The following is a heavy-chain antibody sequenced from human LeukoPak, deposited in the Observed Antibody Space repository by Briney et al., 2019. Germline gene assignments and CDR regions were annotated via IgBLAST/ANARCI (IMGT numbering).Heavy chain of an antibody. CDR1: GFTFSTYA. CDR2: ISFDGTDK. CDR3: ARDYMSGGTGFWHY. J-gene: IGHJ4*02. V-gene: IGHV3-30-3*01. Sequence: GRSLRLSCAASGFTFSTYAIHWVRQAPGKGLEWVARISFDGTDKTYVDSVQGRFILSRDNSKNTVYLQMNSLRPDDTAIYYCARDYMSGGTGFWHYWGQGTLVTVSS. D-gene: IGHD3-3*01.